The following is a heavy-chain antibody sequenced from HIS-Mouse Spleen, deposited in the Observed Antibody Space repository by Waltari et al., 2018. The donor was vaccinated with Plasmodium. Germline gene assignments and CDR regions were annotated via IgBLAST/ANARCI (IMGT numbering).Heavy chain of an antibody. J-gene: IGHJ4*02. V-gene: IGHV3-30*18. CDR2: ISYDGSNK. CDR3: AKAQGVINFDY. Sequence: QVQLVESGGGVVQPGRSRRLPCAASGFPCTSCGLHWGRQAPGKGLEWVAVISYDGSNKYYADSVKGRFTISRDNSKNTLYLQMNSLRAEDTAVYYCAKAQGVINFDYWGQGTLVTVSS. D-gene: IGHD3-16*01. CDR1: GFPCTSCG.